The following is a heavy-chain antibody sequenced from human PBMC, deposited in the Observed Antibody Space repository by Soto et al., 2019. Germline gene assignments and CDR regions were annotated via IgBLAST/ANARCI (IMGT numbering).Heavy chain of an antibody. D-gene: IGHD3-3*01. V-gene: IGHV3-30*18. CDR1: GFTFSSYG. CDR2: ISYDGSNK. J-gene: IGHJ4*02. CDR3: AKSGILEWLSVDY. Sequence: GGSLRLSCAASGFTFSSYGMHWVRQAPGKGLEWVAVISYDGSNKYYADSVKGRFTISRDNSKNTLYLQMNSLRAEDTAVYYCAKSGILEWLSVDYWGQGTLVTVS.